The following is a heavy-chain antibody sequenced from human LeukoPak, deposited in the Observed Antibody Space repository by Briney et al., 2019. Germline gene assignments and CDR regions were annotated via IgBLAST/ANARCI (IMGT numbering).Heavy chain of an antibody. CDR3: AKLLCVLPEGSFQH. Sequence: PGRSLRLSWAAPLLSFSSYGVHWVRQAPGKGLEWVAVISYDGRNKYYADSVKGRFTISRDNSKNTLYLQMNSLKAEDTAVYYGAKLLCVLPEGSFQHWGQGTLVTVSS. D-gene: IGHD2/OR15-2a*01. J-gene: IGHJ1*01. V-gene: IGHV3-30*18. CDR1: LLSFSSYG. CDR2: ISYDGRNK.